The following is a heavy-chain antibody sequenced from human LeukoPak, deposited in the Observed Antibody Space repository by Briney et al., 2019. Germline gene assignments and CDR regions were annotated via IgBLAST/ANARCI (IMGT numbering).Heavy chain of an antibody. Sequence: PSETLSLTCTVSGGSISSYYWSWIRQPAGKGLEWIGRIYTSGSTNCNPSLKSRVTMSVDTSKNQFSLKLSSVTAADTAVYYCARYGYSSSWYYFDYWGQGTLVTVSS. J-gene: IGHJ4*02. D-gene: IGHD6-13*01. CDR3: ARYGYSSSWYYFDY. V-gene: IGHV4-4*07. CDR1: GGSISSYY. CDR2: IYTSGST.